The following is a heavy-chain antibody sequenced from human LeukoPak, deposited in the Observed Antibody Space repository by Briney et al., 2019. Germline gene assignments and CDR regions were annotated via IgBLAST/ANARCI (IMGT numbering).Heavy chain of an antibody. J-gene: IGHJ4*02. V-gene: IGHV4-59*01. CDR1: GGPLTSYY. CDR3: AASEFKWLQFFDS. D-gene: IGHD5-24*01. CDR2: IYYRGST. Sequence: SETLSLTCAVSGGPLTSYYWTWIRQPPGKGLEWIGFIYYRGSTNYNPSLKSRVTISVDTSKNQFSLKLSSVTAADTAVYYCAASEFKWLQFFDSWGQGTLVTVSS.